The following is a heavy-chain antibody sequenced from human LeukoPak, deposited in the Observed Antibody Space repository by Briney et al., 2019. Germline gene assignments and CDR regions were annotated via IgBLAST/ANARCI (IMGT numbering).Heavy chain of an antibody. D-gene: IGHD1-26*01. CDR3: ARDLLASGDY. Sequence: GGSLRLSCAASGFIFSSYDMNWVRQAPGKGLEWVSSISSGGSHIYYADSLKGRFTISRDNAKNSLYLQMNSLRVEDTAVYYCARDLLASGDYWGQGTLVTVSS. J-gene: IGHJ4*02. CDR2: ISSGGSHI. V-gene: IGHV3-21*01. CDR1: GFIFSSYD.